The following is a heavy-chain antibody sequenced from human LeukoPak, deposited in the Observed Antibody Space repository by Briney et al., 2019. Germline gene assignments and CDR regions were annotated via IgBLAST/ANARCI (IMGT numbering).Heavy chain of an antibody. CDR1: GFTFSNYM. Sequence: QSGGSLRLSCSASGFTFSNYMMHWVRQAPGKGLVWVSRIKSDGITITYADSVKGRFTISRDNAKNMLYLQMNSLRAEDTAVYYCLRDLNWSLDQWGQGTLVTVSS. D-gene: IGHD1-20*01. CDR3: LRDLNWSLDQ. J-gene: IGHJ4*02. V-gene: IGHV3-74*01. CDR2: IKSDGITI.